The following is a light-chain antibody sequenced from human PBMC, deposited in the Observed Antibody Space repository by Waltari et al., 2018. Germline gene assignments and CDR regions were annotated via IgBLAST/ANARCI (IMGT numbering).Light chain of an antibody. CDR1: SGDSSYP. J-gene: IGLJ3*02. Sequence: QLVLTQSPSASASLGASVRLTCTLTSGDSSYPIAWHQQQPEKGPRYLMKLNSDGSNIKGDGIPDHFSGSSSGAERYLIISSLQSEDEADYYCQTWDTGTWVFGGGTKLTVL. CDR3: QTWDTGTWV. CDR2: LNSDGSN. V-gene: IGLV4-69*01.